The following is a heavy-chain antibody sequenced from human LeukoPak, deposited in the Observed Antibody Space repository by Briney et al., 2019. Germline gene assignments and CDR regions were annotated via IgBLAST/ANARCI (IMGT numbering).Heavy chain of an antibody. CDR2: ISGSSTTI. CDR1: GXTFSSYS. V-gene: IGHV3-48*04. D-gene: IGHD1-26*01. Sequence: GGSLRLSCAASGXTFSSYSINWVRQAPGKGLEWVSYISGSSTTIYYADSVKGRFTVSRDNAKNTLYLQMNSLRVEDTAVYYCARESYSGTYYLGYWGQGTLVTVSS. J-gene: IGHJ4*02. CDR3: ARESYSGTYYLGY.